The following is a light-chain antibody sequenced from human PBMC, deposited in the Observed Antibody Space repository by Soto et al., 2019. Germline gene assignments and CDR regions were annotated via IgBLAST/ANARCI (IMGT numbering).Light chain of an antibody. CDR1: QDISNF. CDR2: DAS. Sequence: MTQSPATLSASVGDRVTITCQASQDISNFLNWYQHKSGKSPKLLINDASNLETGVPSRFSGSGSSTYFTFTINSLQPEDVATYYCQQYDSLPLSFGPGTKVELK. V-gene: IGKV1-33*01. J-gene: IGKJ3*01. CDR3: QQYDSLPLS.